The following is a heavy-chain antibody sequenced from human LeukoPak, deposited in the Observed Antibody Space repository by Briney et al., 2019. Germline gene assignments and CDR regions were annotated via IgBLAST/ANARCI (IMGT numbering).Heavy chain of an antibody. V-gene: IGHV4-4*02. D-gene: IGHD2-2*01. Sequence: SGTLSLTCAVSGGSISSSNWWSWVRQPPGKGLEWIGEIYHSGSTNYNPSLKSRVTISVDTSKNQFSLKLSSVTAADTAVYYCATYRTSFIYWYFDLWGRGTLVTVSS. CDR2: IYHSGST. CDR3: ATYRTSFIYWYFDL. CDR1: GGSISSSNW. J-gene: IGHJ2*01.